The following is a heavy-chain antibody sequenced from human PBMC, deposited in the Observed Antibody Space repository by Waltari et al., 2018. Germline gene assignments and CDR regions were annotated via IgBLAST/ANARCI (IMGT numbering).Heavy chain of an antibody. J-gene: IGHJ4*02. V-gene: IGHV4-59*01. D-gene: IGHD2-15*01. CDR3: ARGVSVVVVAATPYFDY. CDR2: IYYSGSP. CDR1: GGSICSYY. Sequence: QVQLQESGPGLVKPSETLSLTCTVSGGSICSYYWSWIRQPPGKGLEWIGYIYYSGSPNYNPPLKSRVTISVDTSKNQFSLKLSSVTAADTAVYYCARGVSVVVVAATPYFDYWGQGTLVTVSS.